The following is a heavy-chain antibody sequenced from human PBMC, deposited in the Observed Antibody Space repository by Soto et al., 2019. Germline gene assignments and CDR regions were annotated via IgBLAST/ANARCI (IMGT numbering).Heavy chain of an antibody. CDR2: IKSKTDGGTT. D-gene: IGHD2-15*01. Sequence: PGGSLRLSCAASGFTFSNAWMSWVRQAPGKGLEWVGRIKSKTDGGTTDYAAPVKGRFTISRDDSKNTLYLQMNSLKTEDTAVYYCTTDFPSPPYCSGGSCFPAESSHSDAFDIWGQGTMVTVSS. CDR3: TTDFPSPPYCSGGSCFPAESSHSDAFDI. J-gene: IGHJ3*02. V-gene: IGHV3-15*01. CDR1: GFTFSNAW.